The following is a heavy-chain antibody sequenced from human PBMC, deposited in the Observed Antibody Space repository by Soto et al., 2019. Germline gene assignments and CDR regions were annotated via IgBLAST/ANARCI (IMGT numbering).Heavy chain of an antibody. V-gene: IGHV3-30*18. CDR2: VSHDGRNT. D-gene: IGHD6-19*01. Sequence: VQLVESGGGVVQPGRSLRLSCAASGFTFSDYAMHWVRQAPGKGLEWVAVVSHDGRNTHYADSVKGRFTISRDSCKNTVCLETTRLRAEDTAVYYCAKGGRQWLVTSYFNYWGQEALVTVSS. CDR1: GFTFSDYA. J-gene: IGHJ4*02. CDR3: AKGGRQWLVTSYFNY.